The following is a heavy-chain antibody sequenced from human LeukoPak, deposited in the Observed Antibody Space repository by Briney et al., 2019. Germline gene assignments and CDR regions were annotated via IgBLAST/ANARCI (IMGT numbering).Heavy chain of an antibody. V-gene: IGHV4-59*01. CDR1: GGSTSSYY. Sequence: PSETLSLTCTVSGGSTSSYYWSWIRQPPGKGLEWIGYIYYSGSTNYNPSLKSRVTISVDTSKNQFSLKLSSVTAADTAVYYCARDSGRYWGQGTLVTVSS. J-gene: IGHJ4*02. D-gene: IGHD1-26*01. CDR2: IYYSGST. CDR3: ARDSGRY.